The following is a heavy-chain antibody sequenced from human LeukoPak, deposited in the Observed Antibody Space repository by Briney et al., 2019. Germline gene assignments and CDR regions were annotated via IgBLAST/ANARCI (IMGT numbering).Heavy chain of an antibody. CDR2: IIPIFGTA. D-gene: IGHD4-17*01. CDR1: GGTFSSYA. V-gene: IGHV1-69*05. CDR3: ASRYGDYVGQLDY. J-gene: IGHJ4*02. Sequence: SVKVSCKASGGTFSSYAISWVRQAPGQGLEWMGRIIPIFGTANYAQKFQGRVTITTDESTSTAYMELSSLRSEDTAVYHCASRYGDYVGQLDYWGQGTLVTVSS.